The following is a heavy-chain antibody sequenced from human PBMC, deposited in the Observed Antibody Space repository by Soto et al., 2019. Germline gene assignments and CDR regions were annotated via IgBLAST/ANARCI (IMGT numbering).Heavy chain of an antibody. CDR1: GFTFSGSA. CDR2: IRSKPNSYAT. CDR3: AKPRITMIVVASGY. Sequence: GGSLRLSCAASGFTFSGSAMHWVRQASEKGLGWVGRIRSKPNSYATEYAASVQGRFTISRDDSKNTLYLQMNSLRAEDTAVYYCAKPRITMIVVASGYWGQGTLVTVSS. D-gene: IGHD3-22*01. J-gene: IGHJ4*02. V-gene: IGHV3-73*01.